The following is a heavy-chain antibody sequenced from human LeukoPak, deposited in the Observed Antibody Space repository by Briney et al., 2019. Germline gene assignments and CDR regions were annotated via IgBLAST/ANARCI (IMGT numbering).Heavy chain of an antibody. V-gene: IGHV4-59*11. CDR1: GGSIISHY. CDR2: IYYSGST. CDR3: ARGVGALLGY. D-gene: IGHD1-26*01. Sequence: SETLSLTCTVSGGSIISHYWSWIRQPPGKGLEWIGYIYYSGSTNYNPSLKSRVTISVDTSKNQFSLKLSSVTAADTAVYYCARGVGALLGYWGQGTLVTVSS. J-gene: IGHJ4*02.